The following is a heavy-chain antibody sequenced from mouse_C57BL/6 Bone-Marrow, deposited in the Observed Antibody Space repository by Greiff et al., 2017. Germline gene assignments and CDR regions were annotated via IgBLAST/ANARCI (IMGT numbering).Heavy chain of an antibody. V-gene: IGHV14-4*01. CDR1: GFNIKDDY. CDR2: IDPENGDT. J-gene: IGHJ3*01. D-gene: IGHD2-4*01. Sequence: EVKLQQSGAELVRPGASVKLSCTASGFNIKDDYMHWVKQRPEQGLEWIGWIDPENGDTEYASKFQGKATITADTSSNPAYLQLSSLTSEDTAVYYCTSLIYYDYGLFAYWGQGTLVTVSA. CDR3: TSLIYYDYGLFAY.